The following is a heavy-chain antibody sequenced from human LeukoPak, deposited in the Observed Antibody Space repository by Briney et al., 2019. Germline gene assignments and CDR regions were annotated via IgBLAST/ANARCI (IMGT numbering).Heavy chain of an antibody. Sequence: GGSLRLSCVASGFTFSNYAMSRVRQAPGKGLEWVSVTTARGDSPYYADSVKGRFTISRDNSKNTLYLQMNSLRAEDTAVYYCARRRLYSGSYYSYWGQGTLVTVSS. D-gene: IGHD1-26*01. CDR1: GFTFSNYA. CDR2: TTARGDSP. J-gene: IGHJ4*02. V-gene: IGHV3-23*01. CDR3: ARRRLYSGSYYSY.